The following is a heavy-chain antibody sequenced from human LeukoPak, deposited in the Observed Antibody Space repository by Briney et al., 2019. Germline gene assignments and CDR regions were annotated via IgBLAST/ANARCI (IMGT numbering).Heavy chain of an antibody. D-gene: IGHD3-22*01. Sequence: PGGSLRLSCVASGFTFSSNAMGWVRQAPGKGLEWVSVTTNTGGGKYYADSVKGRFTISRDNSKNTLYLYISSLRAEDTAVYYCARRDEHYYYDRSGYLQHWGQGTLVTVSS. J-gene: IGHJ1*01. CDR2: TTNTGGGK. V-gene: IGHV3-23*01. CDR3: ARRDEHYYYDRSGYLQH. CDR1: GFTFSSNA.